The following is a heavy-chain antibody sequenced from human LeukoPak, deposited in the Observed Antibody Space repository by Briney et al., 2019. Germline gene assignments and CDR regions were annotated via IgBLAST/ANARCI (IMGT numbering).Heavy chain of an antibody. CDR1: GGSISSGGYY. CDR2: IYYSGST. V-gene: IGHV4-31*03. J-gene: IGHJ6*02. Sequence: SETLSLTCTVSGGSISSGGYYWSWIRQHPGKGLEWIGYIYYSGSTYYNPSLKSRVTISVDTSKNQFSLKLSSVTAADTAVYYCARASYDFWSGYQGMDVWGQGTTVTVSS. D-gene: IGHD3-3*01. CDR3: ARASYDFWSGYQGMDV.